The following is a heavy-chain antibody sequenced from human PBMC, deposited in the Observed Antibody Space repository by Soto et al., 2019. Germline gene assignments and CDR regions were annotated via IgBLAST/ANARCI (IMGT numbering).Heavy chain of an antibody. CDR2: INPNSGGT. J-gene: IGHJ3*02. V-gene: IGHV1-2*04. CDR3: ARAPGHYDSSGYYSEKDAFDI. D-gene: IGHD3-22*01. Sequence: GASVNVSCKASGYTFTGYYMHWVRQAPGQGLEWMGWINPNSGGTNYAQKFQGWVTMTRDTSISTAYMELSRLRSDDTAVYYCARAPGHYDSSGYYSEKDAFDIWGQGTMVTVSS. CDR1: GYTFTGYY.